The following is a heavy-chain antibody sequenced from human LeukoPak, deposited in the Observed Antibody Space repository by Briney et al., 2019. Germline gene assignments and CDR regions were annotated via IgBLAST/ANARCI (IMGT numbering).Heavy chain of an antibody. J-gene: IGHJ4*02. CDR3: ARVVDHDYSDYYLDY. V-gene: IGHV3-53*01. Sequence: QPGGSLRLSCAASGFTVSSNDMSWVRQAPGKGLEWVSVIYSGGSPYYADSVKGRFTISRDNSKSTLYLQMNSLRAEDTAVYYCARVVDHDYSDYYLDYWGQGTLVTVSS. CDR1: GFTVSSND. CDR2: IYSGGSP. D-gene: IGHD4-11*01.